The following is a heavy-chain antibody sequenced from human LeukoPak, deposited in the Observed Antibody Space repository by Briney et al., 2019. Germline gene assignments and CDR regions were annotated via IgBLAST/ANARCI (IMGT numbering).Heavy chain of an antibody. Sequence: ASVKVSCKASGYTFTNYYMHWVRQAPGQGLEWMGMINPSGGSTSYAQKFQGRVTMTRDMSTSTVYMELSSLRSEDTAVYYCARDVGVNYYDSSGYPSGAFDIWGQGTMVTVSS. CDR1: GYTFTNYY. D-gene: IGHD3-22*01. V-gene: IGHV1-46*01. CDR3: ARDVGVNYYDSSGYPSGAFDI. J-gene: IGHJ3*02. CDR2: INPSGGST.